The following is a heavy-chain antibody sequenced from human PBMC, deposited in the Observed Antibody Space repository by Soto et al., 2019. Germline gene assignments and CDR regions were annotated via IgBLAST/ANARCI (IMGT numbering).Heavy chain of an antibody. V-gene: IGHV3-23*01. CDR1: GFTFSSYA. CDR2: ISGSGGST. Sequence: PGGSLRLSCAASGFTFSSYAMSWVRQAPGKGLEWVSAISGSGGSTYYADSVKGRFTISRDNSKNTLYLQMNSLRAEDTAVYYCAKDLAYCGGDCYGAEYFQHWGQGTLVTVSS. CDR3: AKDLAYCGGDCYGAEYFQH. D-gene: IGHD2-21*02. J-gene: IGHJ1*01.